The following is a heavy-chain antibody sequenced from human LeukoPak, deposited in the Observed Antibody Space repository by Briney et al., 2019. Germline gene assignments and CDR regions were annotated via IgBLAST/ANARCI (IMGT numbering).Heavy chain of an antibody. CDR1: GGSISSGRYY. J-gene: IGHJ6*03. V-gene: IGHV4-61*02. CDR3: ARAVDHDFWSGGWYYYMDV. CDR2: IYTSGST. Sequence: NPSQTLSLTCTVSGGSISSGRYYWSWIRQPAGRGLEWIGRIYTSGSTNYNPSLKSRVTISVDTSKNQFSLKLSSVTAADTAVYYCARAVDHDFWSGGWYYYMDVWGKGTTVTVSS. D-gene: IGHD3-3*01.